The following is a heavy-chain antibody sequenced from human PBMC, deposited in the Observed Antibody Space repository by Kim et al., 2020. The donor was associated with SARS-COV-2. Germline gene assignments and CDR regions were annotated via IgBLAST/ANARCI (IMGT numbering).Heavy chain of an antibody. V-gene: IGHV5-10-1*01. J-gene: IGHJ3*02. CDR1: GYSFTSYW. Sequence: GESLKISCKGSGYSFTSYWISWVRQMPGKGLEWMGRIDPSDSYTNYSPSFQGHVTISADKSISTAYLQWSSLKASDTAMYYCASGDIVATVSAFDIWGQGTMVTVSS. CDR3: ASGDIVATVSAFDI. CDR2: IDPSDSYT. D-gene: IGHD5-12*01.